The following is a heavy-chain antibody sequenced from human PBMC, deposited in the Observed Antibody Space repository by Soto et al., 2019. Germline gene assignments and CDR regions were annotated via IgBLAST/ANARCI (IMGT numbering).Heavy chain of an antibody. CDR3: ERDRRYTYGFPLDY. J-gene: IGHJ4*02. CDR2: INPNSGGT. V-gene: IGHV1-2*02. D-gene: IGHD5-18*01. CDR1: GYTFTGYY. Sequence: ASVKVSCKASGYTFTGYYMHWVRQAPGQGLEWMGWINPNSGGTNYAQKFQGRVTMTRDTSISTAYMELSRLRSDDTAVYYCERDRRYTYGFPLDYWGQGTLVTVSS.